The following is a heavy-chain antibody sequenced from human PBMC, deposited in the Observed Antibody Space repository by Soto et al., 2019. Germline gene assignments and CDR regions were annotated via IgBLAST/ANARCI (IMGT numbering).Heavy chain of an antibody. V-gene: IGHV1-69*13. J-gene: IGHJ4*02. D-gene: IGHD3-22*01. CDR2: IIPIFGTA. CDR3: ARSYDSSGYFFY. Sequence: GASVKVSCKASGGTFSSYAISWVRQAPGQGLEWMGGIIPIFGTANYAQKFQGRVTITADESTSTAYMELSSLRSEDTAVYYCARSYDSSGYFFYWGQGTLVTVSS. CDR1: GGTFSSYA.